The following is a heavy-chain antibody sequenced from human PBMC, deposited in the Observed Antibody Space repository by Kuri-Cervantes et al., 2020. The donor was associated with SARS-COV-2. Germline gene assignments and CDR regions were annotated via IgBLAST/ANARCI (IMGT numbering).Heavy chain of an antibody. CDR3: ARARMAGPFDY. D-gene: IGHD5-24*01. J-gene: IGHJ4*02. CDR1: GFTFSSYW. V-gene: IGHV3-7*01. CDR2: IKQDGSEK. Sequence: GGSLRLSCAASGFTFSSYWMSWVRQAPGKGLEWVANIKQDGSEKYYVDSVKGRFTISRDNAKDSLYLQMNSLRAEDTAVYYCARARMAGPFDYWGQGTLVTVSS.